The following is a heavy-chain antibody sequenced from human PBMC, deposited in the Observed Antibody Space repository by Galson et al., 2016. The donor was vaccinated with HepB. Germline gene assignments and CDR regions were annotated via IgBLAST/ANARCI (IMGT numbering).Heavy chain of an antibody. V-gene: IGHV3-7*03. J-gene: IGHJ3*02. CDR3: ARDVPSDSWGACDI. CDR2: IKHDGKEK. Sequence: SLRLSCAASGFTFRDYWMNWVRQAPGKGLEWVAIIKHDGKEKHYAASVTGRFTISRDNADNSLYLQMHSLRVEDTAVYYCARDVPSDSWGACDIWGQGTMVTVSS. CDR1: GFTFRDYW. D-gene: IGHD3-16*01.